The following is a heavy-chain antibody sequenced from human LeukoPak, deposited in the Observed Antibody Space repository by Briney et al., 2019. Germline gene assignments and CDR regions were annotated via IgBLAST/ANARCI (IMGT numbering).Heavy chain of an antibody. D-gene: IGHD1-1*01. J-gene: IGHJ4*02. CDR2: IYHSGST. V-gene: IGHV4-30-2*01. Sequence: SQTLSLTCTVSGGSISSGGYFWSWIRQPPGKGLEWIGYIYHSGSTYYNPSLKSRVTMSVDRSRNQFSLKLSSVTAADTAVFYCARLGYWDEDYWGQGTLVTVSS. CDR3: ARLGYWDEDY. CDR1: GGSISSGGYF.